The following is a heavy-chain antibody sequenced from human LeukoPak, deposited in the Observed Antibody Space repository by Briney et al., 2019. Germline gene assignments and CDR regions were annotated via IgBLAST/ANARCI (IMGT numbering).Heavy chain of an antibody. CDR3: ARGVVVRGAEGYYGMDV. Sequence: ASVKVSCKASGYTFSGYYMHWVRQAPGQGLEWMGWINPNSGVTNYAQKFQGRVTMTRDTSISTAYMELSRLRSDDTAVYYCARGVVVRGAEGYYGMDVWGQGTTVTVSS. CDR2: INPNSGVT. V-gene: IGHV1-2*02. CDR1: GYTFSGYY. J-gene: IGHJ6*02. D-gene: IGHD3-10*01.